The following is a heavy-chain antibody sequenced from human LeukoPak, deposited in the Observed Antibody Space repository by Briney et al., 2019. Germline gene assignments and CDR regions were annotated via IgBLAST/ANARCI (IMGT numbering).Heavy chain of an antibody. CDR3: ARGRSGLAAAGTYDY. J-gene: IGHJ4*02. CDR1: GFTFSSNA. Sequence: PGGSLRLSCAASGFTFSSNAMSWVRQAPGKGLEWLSAISGNGGSTYYADSVMGRFTISRDNSKNTLYLQMNSLRAEDTAVYYCARGRSGLAAAGTYDYWGQGTLITVSS. D-gene: IGHD6-25*01. CDR2: ISGNGGST. V-gene: IGHV3-23*01.